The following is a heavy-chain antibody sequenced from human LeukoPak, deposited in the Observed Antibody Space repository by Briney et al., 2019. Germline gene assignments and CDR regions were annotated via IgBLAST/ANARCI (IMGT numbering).Heavy chain of an antibody. Sequence: PGGSLRLSCTASGFTFSDYFMSWIRQAPGKGLEWISQISRSGTTIYYADSVRGRFTISRDNAKNSLYLQMSSLRAEDTAVYYCARRRCTSTSCFADYWGQGTLVTVSS. D-gene: IGHD2-2*01. CDR1: GFTFSDYF. J-gene: IGHJ4*02. CDR3: ARRRCTSTSCFADY. CDR2: ISRSGTTI. V-gene: IGHV3-11*04.